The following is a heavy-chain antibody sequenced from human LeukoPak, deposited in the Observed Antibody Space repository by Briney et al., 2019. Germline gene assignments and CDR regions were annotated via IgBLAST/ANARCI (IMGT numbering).Heavy chain of an antibody. J-gene: IGHJ6*02. CDR2: IYSGGNT. Sequence: QPGGSLRLSCVASGFIVSSNYMSWVRQAPGKGLEWVSVIYSGGNTYYADSVKGRFTISRDNSKNTLYLQMNSLRVEETAVYYCARGLFMDVWGQGTTVTVSS. D-gene: IGHD4/OR15-4a*01. V-gene: IGHV3-66*01. CDR3: ARGLFMDV. CDR1: GFIVSSNY.